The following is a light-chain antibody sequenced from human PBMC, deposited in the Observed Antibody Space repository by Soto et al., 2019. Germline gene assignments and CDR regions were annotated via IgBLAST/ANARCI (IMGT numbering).Light chain of an antibody. CDR3: QQYGSSPPR. J-gene: IGKJ1*01. V-gene: IGKV3-20*01. Sequence: EIVLTQSPGTLSLSPGERATLSCRASQSVSSSYLAWYQQKPGQAPRHLIYGASSRATVIPDRFSGSGSGTDFSLTISRLEHEDFAVYYCQQYGSSPPRFGQGTKVEIK. CDR2: GAS. CDR1: QSVSSSY.